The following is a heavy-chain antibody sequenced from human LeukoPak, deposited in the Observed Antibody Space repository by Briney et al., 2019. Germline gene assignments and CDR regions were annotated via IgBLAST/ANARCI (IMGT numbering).Heavy chain of an antibody. CDR2: IISSGSTI. V-gene: IGHV3-48*03. CDR1: GFTFSIYE. Sequence: PGGSLRLSCAPSGFTFSIYEMNWVRQTPGRGLEWVSYIISSGSTIFYANSAKGRFTISRETAKNPLYMQMNSLRAEDTAVYNCARDARLGKVKYYMDVWGKGTTVTVSS. J-gene: IGHJ6*03. D-gene: IGHD3-16*01. CDR3: ARDARLGKVKYYMDV.